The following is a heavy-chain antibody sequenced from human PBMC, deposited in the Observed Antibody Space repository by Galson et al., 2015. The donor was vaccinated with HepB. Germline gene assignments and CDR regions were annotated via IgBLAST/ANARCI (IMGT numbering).Heavy chain of an antibody. D-gene: IGHD4-17*01. V-gene: IGHV3-30*18. CDR2: ISYDGSNK. Sequence: LRLSCAAPGFTFSSYGMHWVHQAPGKGLEWVAVISYDGSNKYYADSVKGRFTISRDNSKNTLYLQMNSLRAEDTAVYYCAKDPDYGDAGAFDIWGQGTMVTVSS. J-gene: IGHJ3*02. CDR3: AKDPDYGDAGAFDI. CDR1: GFTFSSYG.